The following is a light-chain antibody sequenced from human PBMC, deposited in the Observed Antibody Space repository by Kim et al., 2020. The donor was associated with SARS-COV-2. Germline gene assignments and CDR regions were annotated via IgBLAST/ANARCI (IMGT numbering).Light chain of an antibody. CDR2: DAS. CDR3: QPYSSYPPS. Sequence: DIQMTQSPYLVSASVGDRVTITCRASQVISSHLAWFQQTPGKPPKSLIYDASSLQSGVSSKFSGSGSGTEFTLTITDLQPEDFATYYCQPYSSYPPSFGGGTKVDIK. CDR1: QVISSH. V-gene: IGKV1-16*02. J-gene: IGKJ4*01.